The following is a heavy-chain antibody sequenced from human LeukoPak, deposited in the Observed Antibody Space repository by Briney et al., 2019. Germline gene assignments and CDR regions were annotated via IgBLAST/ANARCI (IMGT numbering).Heavy chain of an antibody. Sequence: IQPGGSLRLSCAASGFTVSSNYMSRVRQAPGKGLEWVSVIYSGGSTYYADSVKGRFTISRDNSKNTLYLQMNSLRAEDTAVYYCTRAATLGFGLGGYFDYWGQGTLVTVSS. D-gene: IGHD3-10*01. CDR1: GFTVSSNY. CDR3: TRAATLGFGLGGYFDY. J-gene: IGHJ4*02. V-gene: IGHV3-53*01. CDR2: IYSGGST.